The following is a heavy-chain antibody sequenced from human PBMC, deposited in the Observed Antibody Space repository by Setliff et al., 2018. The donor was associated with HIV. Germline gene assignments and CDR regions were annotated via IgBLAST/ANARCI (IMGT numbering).Heavy chain of an antibody. CDR1: GGSFSSYA. J-gene: IGHJ6*02. V-gene: IGHV1-69*06. CDR3: ARFPVLGGMDV. D-gene: IGHD1-20*01. CDR2: IIPIFGTA. Sequence: SVKVSCKASGGSFSSYAITWVRQAPGQRLEWMGGIIPIFGTANYAQKFQGRVTITADKSTSTAYMELSSLRSEDTAVYYCARFPVLGGMDVWGQGTTVTVSS.